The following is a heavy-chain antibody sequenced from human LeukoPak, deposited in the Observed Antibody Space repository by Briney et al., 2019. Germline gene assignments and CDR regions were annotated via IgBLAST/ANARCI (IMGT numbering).Heavy chain of an antibody. Sequence: PSETLSLTCTVSGGSITISNYYWAWIRQPPGKGLEWIGEIHHSGSTNYNPSLKSRVTMSVDKSKNQFSLNLSSATAADTAVYYCATYRRLAGPHYWYFDLWGRGTLVTVSS. V-gene: IGHV4-39*07. J-gene: IGHJ2*01. D-gene: IGHD6-19*01. CDR2: IHHSGST. CDR1: GGSITISNYY. CDR3: ATYRRLAGPHYWYFDL.